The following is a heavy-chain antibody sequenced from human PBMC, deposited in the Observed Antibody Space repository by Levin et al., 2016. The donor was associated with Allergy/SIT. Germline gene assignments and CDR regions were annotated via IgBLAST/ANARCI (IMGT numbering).Heavy chain of an antibody. J-gene: IGHJ5*02. Sequence: WIRQPPGKALEWLALIYWDDDKRYSPSLKSRLTITKDTSKNQVVLTMTNMDPVDTATYYCAHTRTYYYGSGSNWFDPWGQGTLVTVSS. D-gene: IGHD3-10*01. CDR3: AHTRTYYYGSGSNWFDP. V-gene: IGHV2-5*02. CDR2: IYWDDDK.